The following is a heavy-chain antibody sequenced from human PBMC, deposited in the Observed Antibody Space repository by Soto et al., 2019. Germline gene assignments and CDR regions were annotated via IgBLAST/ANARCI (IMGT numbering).Heavy chain of an antibody. V-gene: IGHV1-69*12. CDR3: ARQRSNEYYYYGMDV. J-gene: IGHJ6*02. Sequence: QVQLVQSGAAVKKPGSSVKVSCKASGGTFSSYAINWVRQAPGQGLEWMGGIIRIFGTPDYAQRFQGRVTITADESTSTAYMELSSLRSEDTAVYYCARQRSNEYYYYGMDVWGQGTTVTVSS. CDR2: IIRIFGTP. CDR1: GGTFSSYA. D-gene: IGHD4-4*01.